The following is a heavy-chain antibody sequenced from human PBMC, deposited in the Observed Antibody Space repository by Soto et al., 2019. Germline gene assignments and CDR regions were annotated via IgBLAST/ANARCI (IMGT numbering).Heavy chain of an antibody. J-gene: IGHJ4*02. D-gene: IGHD5-18*01. CDR1: GFNFPLHS. V-gene: IGHV3-23*01. CDR2: ISGNGDRA. Sequence: EVYLLESGGGLVQPGGSLRLSCEVSGFNFPLHSMTWVRQPPGKGLQWVASISGNGDRAFYGDSVKGRFIVSRDNSKNTLSLQLNRLRADDTAVYYCAKQTAGYYYPTRLPFDKWGQGNLVTASS. CDR3: AKQTAGYYYPTRLPFDK.